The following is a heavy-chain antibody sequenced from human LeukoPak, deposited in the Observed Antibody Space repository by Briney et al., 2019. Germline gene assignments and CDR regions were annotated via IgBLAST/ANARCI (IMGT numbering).Heavy chain of an antibody. Sequence: GASVKVSCKASGGTFSSYAISWVRQAPGQGLEWMGRIIPILGIANYAQKFQGRVTITADKSTTTAYMELSSLRSEDTAVYYCARVGDYYGSGSYYKAFYGMDVWGQGTTVTVSS. CDR2: IIPILGIA. J-gene: IGHJ6*02. V-gene: IGHV1-69*04. CDR1: GGTFSSYA. D-gene: IGHD3-10*01. CDR3: ARVGDYYGSGSYYKAFYGMDV.